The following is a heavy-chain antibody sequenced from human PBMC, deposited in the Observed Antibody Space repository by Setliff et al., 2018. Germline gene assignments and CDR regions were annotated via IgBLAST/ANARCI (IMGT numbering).Heavy chain of an antibody. CDR2: ISVYNGNT. CDR3: ACSVDYYDRSGYPYAMDV. D-gene: IGHD3-22*01. Sequence: ASVKVSCKAYGYTFSRNYMTWVRQAPGRGLEWMGWISVYNGNTHYAQKFQGRVTMTTDTSTTTAYMDLRSLRSDDTAVYYCACSVDYYDRSGYPYAMDVWGQGTTVTVSS. J-gene: IGHJ6*02. V-gene: IGHV1-18*01. CDR1: GYTFSRNY.